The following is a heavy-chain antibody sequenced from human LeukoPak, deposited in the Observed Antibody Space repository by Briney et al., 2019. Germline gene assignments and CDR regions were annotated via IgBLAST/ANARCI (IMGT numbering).Heavy chain of an antibody. CDR2: IKQDGSEK. Sequence: PGGSLRLSCAASGFTFSSYWMHWVRKAPGKGLEWVANIKQDGSEKYYVDSVKGRFTISRDNAKNSLYLQMNSLRAEDTAVYYCARDASDPYYYDSEREGAFDIWGQGTMVTVSS. J-gene: IGHJ3*02. V-gene: IGHV3-7*01. D-gene: IGHD3-22*01. CDR3: ARDASDPYYYDSEREGAFDI. CDR1: GFTFSSYW.